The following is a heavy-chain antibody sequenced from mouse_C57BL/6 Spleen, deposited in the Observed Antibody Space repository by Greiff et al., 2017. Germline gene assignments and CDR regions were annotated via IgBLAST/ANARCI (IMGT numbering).Heavy chain of an antibody. J-gene: IGHJ2*01. CDR2: ISSGGSYT. V-gene: IGHV5-6*01. Sequence: EVQRVESGGDLVKPGGSLKLSCAASGFTFSSYGMSWVRQTPDKRLEWVATISSGGSYTYYPDSVKGRFPISRDNAKNTLYLQMSSLKSEDTAMYYCARRSSSSFDYWGQGTTLTVSS. D-gene: IGHD1-3*01. CDR1: GFTFSSYG. CDR3: ARRSSSSFDY.